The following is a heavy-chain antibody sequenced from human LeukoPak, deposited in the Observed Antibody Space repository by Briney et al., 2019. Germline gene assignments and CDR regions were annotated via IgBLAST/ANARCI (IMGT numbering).Heavy chain of an antibody. Sequence: GGSLRLSCAASGFTFNSFSMNWVRQAPGKGLEWVSSVSDISRHIFYSDSVRGRFTISRDNAKNSVYLQMNSLRAEDTAVYYCARDSSSGWFDAFDIWGQGTMVTVS. CDR3: ARDSSSGWFDAFDI. J-gene: IGHJ3*02. CDR1: GFTFNSFS. D-gene: IGHD6-19*01. V-gene: IGHV3-21*01. CDR2: VSDISRHI.